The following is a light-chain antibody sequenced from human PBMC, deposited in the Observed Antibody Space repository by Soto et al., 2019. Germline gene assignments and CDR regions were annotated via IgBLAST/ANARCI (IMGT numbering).Light chain of an antibody. J-gene: IGLJ2*01. CDR2: DVS. CDR1: SSDVGGYNY. V-gene: IGLV2-14*01. Sequence: QSALTQPASVSGSPRQSITISCTGTSSDVGGYNYVSWYQQHPGKAPKLMIYDVSNRPSGVSNPFSGSKSGNTASLTISGLQAEDEADYYCSSYTSSSNVVFGGGTQLTVL. CDR3: SSYTSSSNVV.